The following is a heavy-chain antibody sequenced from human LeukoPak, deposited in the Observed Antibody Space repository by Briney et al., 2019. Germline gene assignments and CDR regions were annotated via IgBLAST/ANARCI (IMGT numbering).Heavy chain of an antibody. D-gene: IGHD7-27*01. J-gene: IGHJ4*02. V-gene: IGHV3-30*01. CDR1: GFTFSSYA. Sequence: GGSLRLSCAAPGFTFSSYAMHRVRQAPGKGLEWGAVISYDGSNKYYADSVKGRFTISRDNSKNTLYLQMNSLRAEDTAVYYCARGKLGFDYWGQGTLVTVSS. CDR2: ISYDGSNK. CDR3: ARGKLGFDY.